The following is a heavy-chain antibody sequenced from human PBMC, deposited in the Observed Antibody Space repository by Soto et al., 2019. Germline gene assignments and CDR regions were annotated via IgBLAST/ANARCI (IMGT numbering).Heavy chain of an antibody. CDR1: GGSMNDVTHY. J-gene: IGHJ6*02. V-gene: IGHV4-39*02. D-gene: IGHD3-10*01. CDR3: ASARYYGVDI. Sequence: QLQLQESGPRRVTTSETLSLTCSFSGGSMNDVTHYWAWIRQPPGKGLEWIATTYYNGATHYNSALKSRVTISVDTAQHHFSLQLTSVTAADTAVYHCASARYYGVDIWGQGTTVIVSS. CDR2: TYYNGAT.